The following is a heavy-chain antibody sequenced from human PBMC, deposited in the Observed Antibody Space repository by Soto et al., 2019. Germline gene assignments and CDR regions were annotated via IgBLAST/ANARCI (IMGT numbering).Heavy chain of an antibody. CDR1: GFTFSSYA. J-gene: IGHJ4*02. D-gene: IGHD3-3*01. CDR3: AKGIDFWSGYSPYYFDY. Sequence: GGSLRLSCAASGFTFSSYAMSWVRQAPGKGLEWVSAISGSGGSTYYADSVKGRFTISRDNSKNTLYLQMNSLRAEDTAVYYCAKGIDFWSGYSPYYFDYWGQGTLVTVSS. V-gene: IGHV3-23*01. CDR2: ISGSGGST.